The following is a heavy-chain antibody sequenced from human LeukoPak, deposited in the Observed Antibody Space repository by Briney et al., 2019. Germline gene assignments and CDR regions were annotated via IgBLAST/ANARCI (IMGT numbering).Heavy chain of an antibody. CDR2: VFHTGAT. Sequence: SETLSLTCTVSGGSVSYTNYYWGWIRQSPGKGLEWIGSVFHTGATNYNPSFKSRVIISVDTSKNQFSLKLSSMTAADTAVYYCARPDGTAHFIPYWGQGTLVTVSS. J-gene: IGHJ4*02. CDR1: GGSVSYTNYY. D-gene: IGHD2-21*02. V-gene: IGHV4-39*01. CDR3: ARPDGTAHFIPY.